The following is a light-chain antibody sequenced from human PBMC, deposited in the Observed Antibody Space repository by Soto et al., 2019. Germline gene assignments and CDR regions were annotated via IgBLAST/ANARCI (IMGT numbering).Light chain of an antibody. CDR1: QSVSSY. V-gene: IGKV1-39*01. CDR2: AAS. Sequence: DIQMTQSPSSLSSSLGDRATLTCRASQSVSSYLNWYQQKPGKAPKLLIYAASSLQSGVPSRFSGSGSGTDFTLPIRSLQPEDFATYYCHKSYSTPWTFGQGTKV. J-gene: IGKJ1*01. CDR3: HKSYSTPWT.